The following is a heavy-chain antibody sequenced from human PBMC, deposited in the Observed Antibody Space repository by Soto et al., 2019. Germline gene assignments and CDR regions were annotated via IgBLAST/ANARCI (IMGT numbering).Heavy chain of an antibody. CDR2: ISWNSGSI. J-gene: IGHJ4*02. CDR1: GFTFDDYA. Sequence: EVQLVESGGGLVQPGRSLRLSCAASGFTFDDYAMHWVRQAPGKGLEWVSGISWNSGSIGYADSVKGRFTISRDNAKNSLYLQMNSLRAEDTALYYCAKDTGTISGSALDYWGQGTLVTVSS. V-gene: IGHV3-9*01. CDR3: AKDTGTISGSALDY. D-gene: IGHD3-3*01.